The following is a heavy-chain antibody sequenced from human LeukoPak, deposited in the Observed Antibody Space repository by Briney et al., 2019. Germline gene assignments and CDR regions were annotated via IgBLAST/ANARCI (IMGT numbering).Heavy chain of an antibody. CDR1: GFTFSSYA. D-gene: IGHD3-3*01. J-gene: IGHJ4*02. CDR3: AKDLYTIFPPRHHFDY. Sequence: PGGSLRLSCAASGFTFSSYAMSWVRQAPGKGLEWVSAISGSGGSTYYADSVKGQFTISRDNSKNTLYLQMNSLRAEDTAVYYCAKDLYTIFPPRHHFDYWGQGTLVTVSS. V-gene: IGHV3-23*01. CDR2: ISGSGGST.